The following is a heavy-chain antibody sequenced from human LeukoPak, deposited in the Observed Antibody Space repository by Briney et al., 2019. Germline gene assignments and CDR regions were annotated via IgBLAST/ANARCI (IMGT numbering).Heavy chain of an antibody. V-gene: IGHV4-34*01. D-gene: IGHD5-18*01. CDR1: GGSFSGYY. CDR2: INHSGST. Sequence: SETLSLTCAVYGGSFSGYYWSWTRQPPGKGLEWIGEINHSGSTNYNPSLKSRVTISVDTSKNQFSLKLSSVTAADTAVYYCARASSGYSYGYQYNWFDPWGQGTLVTVSS. J-gene: IGHJ5*02. CDR3: ARASSGYSYGYQYNWFDP.